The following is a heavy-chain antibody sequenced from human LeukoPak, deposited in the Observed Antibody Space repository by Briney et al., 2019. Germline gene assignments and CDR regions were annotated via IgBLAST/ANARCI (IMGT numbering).Heavy chain of an antibody. D-gene: IGHD6-19*01. Sequence: GGSLRLSCAASGFTLSSFWMHWVRQAPGKGLVWVSRINTDGSRTTYADSVKGRFTISRDNAKNTLYLQMDSLRAEDTAVYHCARDRDLYSSGWFDSWGQGTLVTVSS. CDR1: GFTLSSFW. J-gene: IGHJ5*01. V-gene: IGHV3-74*01. CDR3: ARDRDLYSSGWFDS. CDR2: INTDGSRT.